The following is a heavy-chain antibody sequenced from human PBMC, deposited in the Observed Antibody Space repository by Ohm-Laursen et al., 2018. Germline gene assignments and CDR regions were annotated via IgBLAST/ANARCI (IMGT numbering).Heavy chain of an antibody. CDR2: IWYDGSNK. J-gene: IGHJ4*02. CDR1: GFTFSSYG. V-gene: IGHV3-33*01. D-gene: IGHD5-18*01. Sequence: SLRLSCSASGFTFSSYGMHWVRQAPGKGLEWVAVIWYDGSNKYYADPVKGRFTISRDNSKNTLYLQMNSLRAEDTAVYYCAREYSYGYEFDYWGQGTLVTVSS. CDR3: AREYSYGYEFDY.